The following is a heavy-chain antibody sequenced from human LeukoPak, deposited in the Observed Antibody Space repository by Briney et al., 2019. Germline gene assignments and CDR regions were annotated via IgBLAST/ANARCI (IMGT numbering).Heavy chain of an antibody. CDR1: GFTFSSYW. V-gene: IGHV3-7*01. CDR3: ARERNDILTGYNALDY. CDR2: IKQDGSEK. J-gene: IGHJ4*02. Sequence: GGSLRLSCAASGFTFSSYWMSWVRQAPGKGLEWVANIKQDGSEKYYVDSAKGRFTISRDNSKNTLYLQMNSLRAEDTAVYYCARERNDILTGYNALDYWGQGTLVTVSS. D-gene: IGHD3-9*01.